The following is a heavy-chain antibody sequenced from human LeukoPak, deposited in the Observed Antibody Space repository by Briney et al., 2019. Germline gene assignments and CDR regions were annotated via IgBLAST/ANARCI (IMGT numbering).Heavy chain of an antibody. CDR2: INYSEST. V-gene: IGHV4-61*01. J-gene: IGHJ4*02. CDR3: ARSGYGYWDY. D-gene: IGHD5-18*01. CDR1: GGSVSSGSYY. Sequence: SPTLSLTCPVSGGSVSSGSYYWSWIRQPPGKGLQWIGYINYSESTNYNPSLKSRVTISVDTSENQFSLKVSSVTAADTAVYYCARSGYGYWDYWGQGILVTVSS.